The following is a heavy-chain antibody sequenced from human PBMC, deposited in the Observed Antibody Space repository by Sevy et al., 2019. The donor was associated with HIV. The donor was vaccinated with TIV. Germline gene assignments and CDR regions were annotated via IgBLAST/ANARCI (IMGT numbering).Heavy chain of an antibody. CDR2: INSDGSST. J-gene: IGHJ4*02. CDR3: ARGYSYETFDY. V-gene: IGHV3-74*01. D-gene: IGHD5-18*01. Sequence: GGSLRLSCAASGFTFSSYWMHWVRQAPGKGLVWVSRINSDGSSTSYADSVKGRFTISRDNAKNTLYLQMSSLRAEDTAVYYCARGYSYETFDYWGQGTLVTVSS. CDR1: GFTFSSYW.